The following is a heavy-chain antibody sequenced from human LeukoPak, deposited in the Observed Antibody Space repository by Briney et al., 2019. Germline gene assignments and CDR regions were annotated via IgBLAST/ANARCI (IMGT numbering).Heavy chain of an antibody. CDR2: INPNSGDT. V-gene: IGHV1-2*06. D-gene: IGHD2-21*02. Sequence: ASVKVSCKASGYTFTGYYVHWVRQAPGQGLEWMGRINPNSGDTNYAQKFQGRITMTRDTSISTAYMELSRLRSDDTAVYYCARDYCGGDCFPDYWGQGTLVTVSS. CDR3: ARDYCGGDCFPDY. J-gene: IGHJ4*02. CDR1: GYTFTGYY.